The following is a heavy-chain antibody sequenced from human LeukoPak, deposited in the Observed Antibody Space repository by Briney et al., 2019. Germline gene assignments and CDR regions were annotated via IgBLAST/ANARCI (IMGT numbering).Heavy chain of an antibody. J-gene: IGHJ5*02. CDR1: GLTFSSYS. Sequence: PGGSLRLSCAASGLTFSSYSMNWVRQAPGKGLEWVSSISSSSSYIYYADSVKGRFTISRGNAKNSLYLQMNSLRAEDTAVYYCARVYYGDYGQQSIPWGQGTLVTVSS. CDR3: ARVYYGDYGQQSIP. D-gene: IGHD4-17*01. V-gene: IGHV3-21*01. CDR2: ISSSSSYI.